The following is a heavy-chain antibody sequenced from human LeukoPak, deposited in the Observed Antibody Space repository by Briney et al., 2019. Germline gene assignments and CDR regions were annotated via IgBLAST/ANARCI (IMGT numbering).Heavy chain of an antibody. D-gene: IGHD3-10*01. Sequence: SETLSLTCAVYGGSFSGYYWSWIRQPPGKGLEWIGEINHSGSTNYNPSLKSRITISVDTSKNQFSLKLSSVTAADTAVYYCATQILLCHYYWGQGTLVTVSS. CDR1: GGSFSGYY. V-gene: IGHV4-34*01. CDR2: INHSGST. CDR3: ATQILLCHYY. J-gene: IGHJ4*02.